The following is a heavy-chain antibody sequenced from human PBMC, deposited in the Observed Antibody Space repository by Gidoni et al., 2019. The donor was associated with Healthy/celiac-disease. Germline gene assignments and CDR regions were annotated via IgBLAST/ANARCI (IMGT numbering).Heavy chain of an antibody. CDR1: GFTVSSNY. CDR2: IYSGGST. V-gene: IGHV3-53*04. D-gene: IGHD6-13*01. CDR3: ARANIAAAAPAFDI. Sequence: EVQLVESGGGLVQPGGSLRLSCAASGFTVSSNYMSWVRQAPGKGLEWVSVIYSGGSTYYADSVKGRFTISRHNSKNTLYLQMNSLRAEDTAVYYCARANIAAAAPAFDIWGQGTMVTVSS. J-gene: IGHJ3*02.